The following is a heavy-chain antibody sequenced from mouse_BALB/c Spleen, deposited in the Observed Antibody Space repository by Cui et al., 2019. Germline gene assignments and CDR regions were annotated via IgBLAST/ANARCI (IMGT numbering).Heavy chain of an antibody. Sequence: QVQLQQPGADLVNPGASVTLSCKASGYTFTNYWMHWMKQRPGRGLEWIGRIDPNSGGTKYNEKFKSKATLTVDKPSSTAYMQLSSLTSEYSAVYYCARYDYYGSSYFDYWGQGTTLTVSS. J-gene: IGHJ2*01. CDR1: GYTFTNYW. CDR2: IDPNSGGT. D-gene: IGHD1-1*01. V-gene: IGHV1-72*01. CDR3: ARYDYYGSSYFDY.